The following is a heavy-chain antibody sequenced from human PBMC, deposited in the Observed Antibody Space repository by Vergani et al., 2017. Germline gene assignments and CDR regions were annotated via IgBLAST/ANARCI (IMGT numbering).Heavy chain of an antibody. D-gene: IGHD2-15*01. CDR3: ARDPKSYCSGGSCFSVWGAFDI. CDR2: MDYSGST. CDR1: GDSVISTDYH. Sequence: QVQLQESGPGLVKPSETLSLTCTVSGDSVISTDYHWGWIRQPPGKGLEWIGSMDYSGSTSYNPSLESRISISFETPKNQFSLRLTSVTAADTAVYYCARDPKSYCSGGSCFSVWGAFDIWGRGTTVTVSS. J-gene: IGHJ3*02. V-gene: IGHV4-39*02.